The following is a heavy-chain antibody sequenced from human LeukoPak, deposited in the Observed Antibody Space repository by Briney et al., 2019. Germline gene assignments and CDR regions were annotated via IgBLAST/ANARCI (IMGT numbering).Heavy chain of an antibody. CDR1: GFTFSSYE. CDR3: ARDIVVVPAAMGGGYYYYGTDV. J-gene: IGHJ6*04. CDR2: ISSSGSTI. D-gene: IGHD2-2*01. V-gene: IGHV3-48*03. Sequence: GGSLRLSCAASGFTFSSYEMNWVRQAPGKGLEWVSYISSSGSTIYYADSVKGRFTISRDNAKNSLYLQMNSLRAEDTAVYYCARDIVVVPAAMGGGYYYYGTDVWGKGTTVTVSS.